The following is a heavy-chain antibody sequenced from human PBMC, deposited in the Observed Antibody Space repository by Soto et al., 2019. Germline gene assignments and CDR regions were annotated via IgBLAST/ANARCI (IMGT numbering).Heavy chain of an antibody. CDR2: VTTSGDTM. CDR1: GFTFSRYN. V-gene: IGHV3-48*02. CDR3: VREEASGSSGLTYHYYYNGMDV. Sequence: GGSLRLSCVASGFTFSRYNMHWVRQAPGKGLEWVAYVTTSGDTMFYADSVEGRFAISRDVAKNSVHLQMNSLGDEDTVVYYCVREEASGSSGLTYHYYYNGMDVWGQGTTVTVSS. J-gene: IGHJ6*02. D-gene: IGHD3-10*01.